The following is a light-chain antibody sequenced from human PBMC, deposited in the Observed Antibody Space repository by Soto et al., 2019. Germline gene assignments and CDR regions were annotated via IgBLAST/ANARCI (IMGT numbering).Light chain of an antibody. CDR1: QGISSY. CDR2: AAS. V-gene: IGKV1-9*01. Sequence: IQLTQSPSSLSAFVGDRVTITCRASQGISSYLAWYQQKPGKAPKLLIYAASTLQSGVSSRFSGSGSGTDFTLTISSLQPEDFATYYCQQVNSYPREFGQGTKVEIK. CDR3: QQVNSYPRE. J-gene: IGKJ1*01.